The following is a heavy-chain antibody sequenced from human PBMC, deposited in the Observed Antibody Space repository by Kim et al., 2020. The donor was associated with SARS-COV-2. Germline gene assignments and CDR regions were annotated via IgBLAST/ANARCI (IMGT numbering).Heavy chain of an antibody. CDR3: ARDWYGDYYYYYGMDV. Sequence: SVKRRFTISRDNAKNSLYLQMNSLSAEDTAVYYCARDWYGDYYYYYGMDVWGQGTTVTVSS. J-gene: IGHJ6*02. V-gene: IGHV3-21*01. D-gene: IGHD4-17*01.